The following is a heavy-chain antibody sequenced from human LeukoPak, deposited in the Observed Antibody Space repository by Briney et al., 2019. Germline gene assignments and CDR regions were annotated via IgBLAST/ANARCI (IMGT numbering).Heavy chain of an antibody. V-gene: IGHV3-9*01. Sequence: GGSLRLSCSVSGFNFDDFTMPWVRQAPGSGLEWVASIGGDGGDADYADSVKGRFAISRDSAKNSLYLQMSSLRPADTAFYYCAKDYVGRGFDYWGQGTLVTVSS. D-gene: IGHD3-10*01. CDR1: GFNFDDFT. J-gene: IGHJ4*02. CDR2: IGGDGGDA. CDR3: AKDYVGRGFDY.